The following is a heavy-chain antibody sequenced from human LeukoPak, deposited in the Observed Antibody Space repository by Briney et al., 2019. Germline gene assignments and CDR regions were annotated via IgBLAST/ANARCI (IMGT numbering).Heavy chain of an antibody. J-gene: IGHJ5*02. CDR1: GFTFSSYW. CDR2: IASDGSST. CDR3: ARGGGSYGWFDP. D-gene: IGHD3-16*01. V-gene: IGHV3-74*01. Sequence: PGGSLRLSCAASGFTFSSYWMNWVRQAPGKGLVWVSRIASDGSSTTYADSVKGRFSISRDNAKNTLYLQMNSLRAEDTAVYYCARGGGSYGWFDPWGQGTLVTVSS.